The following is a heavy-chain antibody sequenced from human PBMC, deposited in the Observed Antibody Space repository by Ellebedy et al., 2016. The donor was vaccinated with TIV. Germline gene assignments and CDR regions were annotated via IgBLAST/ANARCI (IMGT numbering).Heavy chain of an antibody. CDR1: GGTFSSYA. V-gene: IGHV1-69*10. Sequence: AASVKVSCKASGGTFSSYAISWVRQAPGQGLEWMGGIIPILGIANYAQKFQGRVTITADKSTSTAYMELSSLRSEDTAVYYWARGEMDTAMANKVWGYYYYMDVWGKGTTVTVFS. CDR2: IIPILGIA. D-gene: IGHD5-18*01. CDR3: ARGEMDTAMANKVWGYYYYMDV. J-gene: IGHJ6*03.